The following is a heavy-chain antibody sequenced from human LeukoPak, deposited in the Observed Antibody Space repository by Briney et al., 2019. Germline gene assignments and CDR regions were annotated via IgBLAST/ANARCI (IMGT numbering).Heavy chain of an antibody. Sequence: PSETLSLTCTVSGGSISSYYWSWIRQPAGKGLEWIGRIYTSGSTNYNPSLKSRVTISVDTSKNQFSLKLSSVTAADTAVYYCARVKFRSSWYPFDYWGQGTLVTVSS. CDR2: IYTSGST. CDR1: GGSISSYY. J-gene: IGHJ4*02. D-gene: IGHD6-13*01. CDR3: ARVKFRSSWYPFDY. V-gene: IGHV4-4*07.